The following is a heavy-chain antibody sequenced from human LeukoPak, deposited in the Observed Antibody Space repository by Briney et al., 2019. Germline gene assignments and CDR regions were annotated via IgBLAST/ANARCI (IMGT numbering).Heavy chain of an antibody. V-gene: IGHV1-24*01. J-gene: IGHJ3*02. D-gene: IGHD3-10*01. CDR1: VYTLTELS. CDR2: FDPEDGEP. CDR3: ATARFGELLFEVDAFDI. Sequence: SVKVSCKVSVYTLTELSMHWLRRSPGKRLERIGGFDPEDGEPIYAQKFQRRVTMTEDTSTEPAYMELSSLRSEDTAVYYCATARFGELLFEVDAFDIWGQGTMVTVSS.